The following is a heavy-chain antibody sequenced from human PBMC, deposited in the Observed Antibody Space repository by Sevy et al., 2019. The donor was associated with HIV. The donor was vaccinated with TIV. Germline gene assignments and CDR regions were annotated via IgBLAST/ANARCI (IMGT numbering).Heavy chain of an antibody. J-gene: IGHJ4*02. CDR3: ARWRGAQSEFDY. CDR2: IKKDGSVK. CDR1: GFTFSSYW. V-gene: IGHV3-7*01. Sequence: GGSLRLSCAASGFTFSSYWMSWVRQAPGEGLEWVADIKKDGSVKLYADAVKGRFTISRDNAENSVDLQMKSLRAEDTAVYFCARWRGAQSEFDYWGQGTRVTVSS. D-gene: IGHD3-3*01.